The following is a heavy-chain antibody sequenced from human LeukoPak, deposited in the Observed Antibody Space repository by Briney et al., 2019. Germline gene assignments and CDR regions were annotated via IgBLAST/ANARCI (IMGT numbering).Heavy chain of an antibody. D-gene: IGHD3-10*01. CDR2: INHSGST. CDR3: ARDKGNFMVRGWFDP. Sequence: SETLSLTCAVYGGSFSGYYWSWIRQPPGKGLEWIGEINHSGSTNYNPSLKSRVTISVDTSKNQFSLKLSSVTAADTAVYYCARDKGNFMVRGWFDPWGQGTLVTVSS. J-gene: IGHJ5*02. V-gene: IGHV4-34*01. CDR1: GGSFSGYY.